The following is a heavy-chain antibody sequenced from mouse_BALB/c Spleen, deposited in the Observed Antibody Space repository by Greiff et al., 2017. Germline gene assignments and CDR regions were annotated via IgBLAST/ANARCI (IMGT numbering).Heavy chain of an antibody. J-gene: IGHJ2*01. D-gene: IGHD1-2*01. CDR1: GYTFTDYA. CDR2: ISTYYGNT. Sequence: VQLQQSGPELVRPGVSVKISCKGSGYTFTDYAMHWVKQSHAKSLEWIGVISTYYGNTNYNQKFKGKATMTVDKSSSTAYMELARLTSEDSAIYYCAVDGYYFDYWGQGTTLTVSS. V-gene: IGHV1-67*01. CDR3: AVDGYYFDY.